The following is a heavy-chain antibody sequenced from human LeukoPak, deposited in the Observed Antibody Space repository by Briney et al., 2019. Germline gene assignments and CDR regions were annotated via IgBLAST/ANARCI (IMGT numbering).Heavy chain of an antibody. CDR3: ARVGYSGSSYYFDY. Sequence: SQTLSLTCTVSGGSISSGSYYWCWIRQPAGKGLEWIGRIYTSGSTNYNPSLESRVTISVDTSKNQFSLKLSSVTAADTAVYYCARVGYSGSSYYFDYWGQGTLVTVSS. V-gene: IGHV4-61*02. J-gene: IGHJ4*02. CDR2: IYTSGST. D-gene: IGHD6-6*01. CDR1: GGSISSGSYY.